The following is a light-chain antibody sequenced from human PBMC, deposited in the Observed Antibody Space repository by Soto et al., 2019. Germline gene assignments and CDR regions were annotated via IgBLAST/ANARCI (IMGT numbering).Light chain of an antibody. Sequence: IVWTQSPGTLSLSPGERATLSCRASQSVRSNFLACYQQQPGQAPSLLIYGASNRATGIPDRFSGSGSGKDFTLTITRLEPEDFAMYYCQRYDSLRTFGQGTKVDI. CDR1: QSVRSNF. CDR3: QRYDSLRT. CDR2: GAS. J-gene: IGKJ1*01. V-gene: IGKV3-20*01.